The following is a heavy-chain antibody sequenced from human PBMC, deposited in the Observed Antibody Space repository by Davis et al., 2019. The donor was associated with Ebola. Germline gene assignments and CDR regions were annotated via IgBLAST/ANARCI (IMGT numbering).Heavy chain of an antibody. D-gene: IGHD1-1*01. J-gene: IGHJ6*02. CDR2: MDHGGIT. CDR3: VRHSGVQSPPSNYYGIDV. CDR1: GVSIGSRNW. Sequence: PSETLSLTCAVSGVSIGSRNWWSWVRQAPGKGLEWIGEMDHGGITNYNASLKSRVTMSVDKAKNQFSLRLTSVTAADTAVYFCVRHSGVQSPPSNYYGIDVWGQGTTVTVSS. V-gene: IGHV4-4*02.